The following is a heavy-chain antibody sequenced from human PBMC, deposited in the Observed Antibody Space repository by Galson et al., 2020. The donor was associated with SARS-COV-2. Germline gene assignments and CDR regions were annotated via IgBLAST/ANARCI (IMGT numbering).Heavy chain of an antibody. D-gene: IGHD4-17*01. CDR2: ITHSGGT. J-gene: IGHJ3*02. V-gene: IGHV4-30-2*01. Sequence: SEILSLTCAVSGTSISSGSHSWNWIRPPPGKGLEWIGYITHSGGTYHNPSLKSRVTISGDRSKNQFSLRLSSVTAADTAVYYCARLHYGEYAPEAFDIWGPGTRVTVAS. CDR1: GTSISSGSHS. CDR3: ARLHYGEYAPEAFDI.